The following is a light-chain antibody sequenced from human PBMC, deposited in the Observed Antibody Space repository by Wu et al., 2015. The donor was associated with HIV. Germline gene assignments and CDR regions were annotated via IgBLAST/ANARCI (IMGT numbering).Light chain of an antibody. CDR2: DAS. Sequence: EIVLTQSPAILSLSPGDRATLSCRASQSIGNYLAWYQQKPGQTPRLLFFDASNRATGIPARFSGRGSGTDFTLTISSLESEDFAVYFCQYRTTFGQGT. V-gene: IGKV3-11*01. CDR1: QSIGNY. CDR3: QYRTT. J-gene: IGKJ5*01.